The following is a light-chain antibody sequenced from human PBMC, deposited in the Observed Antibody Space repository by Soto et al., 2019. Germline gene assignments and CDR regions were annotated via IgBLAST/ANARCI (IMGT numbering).Light chain of an antibody. CDR3: CSYAGGSTWV. J-gene: IGLJ3*02. CDR1: SSDVGNYNR. CDR2: EGT. V-gene: IGLV2-23*01. Sequence: QSVLTQPASVSGSPGQSITISCTGSSSDVGNYNRVSWYQQHPGKAPKVIIYEGTKRPSGVSSRFSGSKSGNTASLTSSGLQAEDEAEYYCCSYAGGSTWVFGGGTKLTVL.